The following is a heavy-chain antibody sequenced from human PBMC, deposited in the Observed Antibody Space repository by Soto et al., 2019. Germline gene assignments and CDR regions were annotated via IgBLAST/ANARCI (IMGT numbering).Heavy chain of an antibody. CDR3: VRDGTKTLRDWFDP. Sequence: SETLSLTCTVSGASISGFYWSWTRKSAGKGLEWIGRIYGTGTTDYNPSLKSRVMMSVDTSKKQFSLKLRSVTAADTAVYYCVRDGTKTLRDWFDPWGQGISVTVSS. D-gene: IGHD1-1*01. CDR1: GASISGFY. CDR2: IYGTGTT. V-gene: IGHV4-4*07. J-gene: IGHJ5*02.